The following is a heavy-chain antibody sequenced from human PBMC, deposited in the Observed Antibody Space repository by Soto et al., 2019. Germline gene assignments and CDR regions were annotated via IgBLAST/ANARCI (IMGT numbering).Heavy chain of an antibody. Sequence: SETLSLTCSVSGCSISNYYWSWIRQPPGKGLEWIGYIYYIGNTNYNPSLKSRVTISVDTSKNQLSLKLSSVTAADTGVYYCARGMRGGSGGGCRTNLFARRGQGTLVPVAS. CDR1: GCSISNYY. D-gene: IGHD2-15*01. V-gene: IGHV4-59*01. CDR3: ARGMRGGSGGGCRTNLFAR. J-gene: IGHJ5*02. CDR2: IYYIGNT.